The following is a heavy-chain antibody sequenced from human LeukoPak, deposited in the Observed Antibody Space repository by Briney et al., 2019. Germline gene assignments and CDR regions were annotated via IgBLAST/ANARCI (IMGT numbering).Heavy chain of an antibody. V-gene: IGHV3-30*18. Sequence: PGRSLRLSCAASGFTFSSFAMHWVRQAPGKGLEWVAVISYDGSNKYYADSVKGRFTITRDNSKNTLYLQMNSLRAEDTAVYYCAKDRVIQLWPHFDYWGQGTLVTVSS. CDR1: GFTFSSFA. J-gene: IGHJ4*02. CDR2: ISYDGSNK. CDR3: AKDRVIQLWPHFDY. D-gene: IGHD5-18*01.